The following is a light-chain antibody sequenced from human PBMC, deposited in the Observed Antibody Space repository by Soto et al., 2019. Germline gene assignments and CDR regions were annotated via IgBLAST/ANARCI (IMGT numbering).Light chain of an antibody. Sequence: EIVLAQSPGTLSLSPGGRATLSCRASQSVSSDYVAWYQQKPGQTPKVLIYRASTRATGIPDRFSGSGSGTDFTLTISRLEPEDFAVYYCQQYGSSPLTFGGGTKVDIK. CDR2: RAS. CDR1: QSVSSDY. J-gene: IGKJ4*01. V-gene: IGKV3-20*01. CDR3: QQYGSSPLT.